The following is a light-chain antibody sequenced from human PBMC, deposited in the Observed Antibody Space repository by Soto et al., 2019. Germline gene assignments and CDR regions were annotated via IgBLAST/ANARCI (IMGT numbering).Light chain of an antibody. V-gene: IGKV1-17*01. Sequence: EIQMTQSPSSLSASVGDRFTITWRASQGIRNDLGRYQQEPGKAPKRLIYAASSLQSGVPSRFSGSGSGTEFTLTISSLQPEDFATYYCLQHNSYPLTFGQGTRLEIK. CDR2: AAS. J-gene: IGKJ5*01. CDR1: QGIRND. CDR3: LQHNSYPLT.